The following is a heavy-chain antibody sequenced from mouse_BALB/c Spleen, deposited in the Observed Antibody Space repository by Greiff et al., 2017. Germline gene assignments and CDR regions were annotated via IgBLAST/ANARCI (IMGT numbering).Heavy chain of an antibody. CDR3: NLYDYDFSQI. J-gene: IGHJ3*01. D-gene: IGHD2-4*01. Sequence: QVQLKESGAELVRPGTSVKISCKASGYTFTNYWLGWVKQRPGQGLEWIGNIYPGSGSTNYDEKFKSKATLTVDTSSSTAYMQLSSLTSEDSAVYYCNLYDYDFSQIWGQGTLVTVSA. V-gene: IGHV1-63*02. CDR1: GYTFTNYW. CDR2: IYPGSGST.